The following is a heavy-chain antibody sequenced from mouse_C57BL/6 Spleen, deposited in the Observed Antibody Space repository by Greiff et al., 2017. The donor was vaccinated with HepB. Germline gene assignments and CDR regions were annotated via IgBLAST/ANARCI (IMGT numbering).Heavy chain of an antibody. CDR3: AGCQVSVVAGWYFDV. Sequence: QVQLQQPGAELVKPGASVKLSCKASGYTFTSYWMHWVKQRPGQGLEWIGMIHPNSGSTNYNEKFKSKATLTVDKSSSTAYMQLSSLTSEDSAVYYCAGCQVSVVAGWYFDVWGTGTTVTVSS. D-gene: IGHD1-1*01. CDR1: GYTFTSYW. V-gene: IGHV1-64*01. CDR2: IHPNSGST. J-gene: IGHJ1*03.